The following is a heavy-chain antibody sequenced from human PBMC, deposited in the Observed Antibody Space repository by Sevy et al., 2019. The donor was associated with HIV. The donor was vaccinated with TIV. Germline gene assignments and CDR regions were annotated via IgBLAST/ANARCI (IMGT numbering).Heavy chain of an antibody. Sequence: GGSLRLSCTASGFTFGDYCVSWFRQAPGKGLERVGGIRDRAYGGTAEYAASARGRFSISRDDSRGIAYLQMDGLNTEDTAVYYCTREAVTMVRGIYTVFDIWCQGTLVTVSS. CDR3: TREAVTMVRGIYTVFDI. D-gene: IGHD3-10*01. J-gene: IGHJ3*02. CDR1: GFTFGDYC. V-gene: IGHV3-49*03. CDR2: IRDRAYGGTA.